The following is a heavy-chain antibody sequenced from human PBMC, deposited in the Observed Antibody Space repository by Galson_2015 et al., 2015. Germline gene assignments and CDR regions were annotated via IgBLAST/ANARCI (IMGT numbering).Heavy chain of an antibody. V-gene: IGHV4-39*02. Sequence: SLQSRVTIYVDTSKKHFSLKLSSVTAADTAVYYCARGPGFSYYYYMDVWGKGTTVTVSS. CDR3: ARGPGFSYYYYMDV. J-gene: IGHJ6*03. D-gene: IGHD3-10*01.